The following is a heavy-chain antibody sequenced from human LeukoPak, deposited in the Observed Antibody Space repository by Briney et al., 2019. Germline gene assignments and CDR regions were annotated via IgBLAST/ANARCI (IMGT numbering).Heavy chain of an antibody. Sequence: PGGSPRLSCAASGFTVSNNFMSWVRQAPGKGLEWVSVISGSGGSIYYADSVKGRFTISKDKAKNTMDLQMNSLRAEDAAVYSCAREVYSYPWSPHRGGFDFWGQGTVVTVSS. V-gene: IGHV3-23*01. J-gene: IGHJ3*01. CDR1: GFTVSNNF. CDR2: ISGSGGSI. D-gene: IGHD1-26*01. CDR3: AREVYSYPWSPHRGGFDF.